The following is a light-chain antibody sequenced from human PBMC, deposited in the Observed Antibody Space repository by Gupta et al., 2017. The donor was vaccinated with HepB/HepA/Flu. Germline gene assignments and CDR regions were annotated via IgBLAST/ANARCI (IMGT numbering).Light chain of an antibody. CDR2: GDG. V-gene: IGLV3-21*03. J-gene: IGLJ2*01. CDR1: NIETKS. CDR3: QVWDNGRVV. Sequence: FTLTPPVSVAPGKTARLTSWGGNIETKSVHWYQQKPGQAPVLVVYGDGDRPSGIPRRFSDSNSGDTATLTISRVEAGDEADYYCQVWDNGRVVFGGGTKLTVL.